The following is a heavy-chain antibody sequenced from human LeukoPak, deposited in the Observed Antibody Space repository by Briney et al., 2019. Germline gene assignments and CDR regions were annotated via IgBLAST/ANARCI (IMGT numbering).Heavy chain of an antibody. J-gene: IGHJ4*02. CDR1: GGSISSYY. V-gene: IGHV4-59*08. CDR2: INYSGST. D-gene: IGHD6-25*01. Sequence: SETLSLTCIVSGGSISSYYWSWIRQSPGKGLEWIGYINYSGSTKYNPSLKSRVTISVDTSKNQFSLKLSSVTAADTAVYYCARHIGHFAAAGLDYWGQGTLVTVSS. CDR3: ARHIGHFAAAGLDY.